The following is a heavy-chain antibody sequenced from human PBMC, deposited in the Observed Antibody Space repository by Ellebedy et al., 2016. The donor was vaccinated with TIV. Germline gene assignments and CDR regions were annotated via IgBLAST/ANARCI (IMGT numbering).Heavy chain of an antibody. CDR3: ARRGSYGDYAVQVNPWFDP. CDR1: GFSFRSYW. Sequence: GESLKISCVASGFSFRSYWMSWVRQAPGKRLEWVANLRQDGDAKYYVDSVKGRFTISRDNAKNSPYLQMNGLRAEDTAVYYCARRGSYGDYAVQVNPWFDPWGQGTLVTVSS. CDR2: LRQDGDAK. D-gene: IGHD4-17*01. J-gene: IGHJ5*02. V-gene: IGHV3-7*01.